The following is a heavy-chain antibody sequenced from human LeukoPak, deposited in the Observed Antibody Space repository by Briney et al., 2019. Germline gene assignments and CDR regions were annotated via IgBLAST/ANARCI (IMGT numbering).Heavy chain of an antibody. V-gene: IGHV4-34*01. D-gene: IGHD2-21*02. J-gene: IGHJ1*01. CDR2: INHSGST. Sequence: SETLSLTCAVYGGSFSGYYWSWIRQPPGKGLGWIGEINHSGSTNYNPSLKSRVTISVDRSKNQFSLKLSSVTAADTAVYYCARSSYCGGDCYSIYFQHWGQGTLVTVSS. CDR3: ARSSYCGGDCYSIYFQH. CDR1: GGSFSGYY.